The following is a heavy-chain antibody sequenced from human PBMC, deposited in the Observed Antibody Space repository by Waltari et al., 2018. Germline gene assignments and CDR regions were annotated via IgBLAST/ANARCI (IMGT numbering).Heavy chain of an antibody. V-gene: IGHV5-51*03. CDR2: IYPGDSDT. J-gene: IGHJ3*02. CDR1: GYSFTSYW. Sequence: EVQLVQSGAEVTKPGESLKISCKGSGYSFTSYWIGWVRQMPGKGLAWMGSIYPGDSDTRYSPSFQGQFTISADKSISTAYLQWSSLKASDTAMYYCARTDYGDYSAFDIWGQGTMVTFSS. CDR3: ARTDYGDYSAFDI. D-gene: IGHD4-17*01.